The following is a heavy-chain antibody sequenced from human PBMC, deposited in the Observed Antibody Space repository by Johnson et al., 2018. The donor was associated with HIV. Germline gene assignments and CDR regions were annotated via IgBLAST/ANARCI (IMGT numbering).Heavy chain of an antibody. V-gene: IGHV3-66*02. J-gene: IGHJ3*02. CDR1: GFTVSRNY. Sequence: MQLVESGGGVVQPGGSLRLSCAASGFTVSRNYMSWVRQAPGKGLEWVSVIYSDGSTYYADSVKGRFTISRDTSKNTLYLQMNSLRAEDTAVYYCVRDRGSGWDDAFDIWGQGTMVTVSS. CDR2: IYSDGST. CDR3: VRDRGSGWDDAFDI. D-gene: IGHD6-19*01.